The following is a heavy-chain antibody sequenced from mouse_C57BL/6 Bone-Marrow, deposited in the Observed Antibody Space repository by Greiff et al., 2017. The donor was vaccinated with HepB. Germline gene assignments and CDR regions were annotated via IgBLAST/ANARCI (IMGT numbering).Heavy chain of an antibody. CDR1: GFTFSNYW. Sequence: EVQLVESGGGLVQPGGSMKLSCVASGFTFSNYWMNWVRQAPEKGLEWVAQIRLKSDNYATDYAESVKGRFTISRDDSKSSVYLQMNNIRAEDTGIYYSTGGRHIDYWGQGTTRTVSS. CDR3: TGGRHIDY. J-gene: IGHJ2*01. D-gene: IGHD3-1*01. V-gene: IGHV6-3*01. CDR2: IRLKSDNYAT.